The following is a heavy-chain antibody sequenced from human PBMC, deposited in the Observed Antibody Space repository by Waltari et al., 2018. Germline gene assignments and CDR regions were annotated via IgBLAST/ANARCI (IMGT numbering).Heavy chain of an antibody. CDR1: GYTFTSYY. CDR3: AREVYDSSGYWTPHDAFDI. CDR2: INPSGGST. J-gene: IGHJ3*02. Sequence: QVQLVQSGAEVKKPGASVKVSCKASGYTFTSYYMHWVRQAPGQGLEWMGIINPSGGSTSYAQKFQGRGTMTRDTSTSTVYMELSSLRSEDTAVYYCAREVYDSSGYWTPHDAFDIWGQGTMVTVSS. V-gene: IGHV1-46*03. D-gene: IGHD3-22*01.